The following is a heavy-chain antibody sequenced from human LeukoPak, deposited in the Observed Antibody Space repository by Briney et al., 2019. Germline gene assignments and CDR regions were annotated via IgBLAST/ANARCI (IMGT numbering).Heavy chain of an antibody. CDR1: GYIFTAYY. Sequence: GASVKVSCKASGYIFTAYYMHWVRQAPGQGLEWMAWINPKSGDTNYAQKFQGRVSMTRDTSISTAYVELSRLRSDDTAVYFCARAGTVMLLDYWGQGTLVTVSS. J-gene: IGHJ4*02. CDR3: ARAGTVMLLDY. CDR2: INPKSGDT. V-gene: IGHV1-2*02. D-gene: IGHD3-16*01.